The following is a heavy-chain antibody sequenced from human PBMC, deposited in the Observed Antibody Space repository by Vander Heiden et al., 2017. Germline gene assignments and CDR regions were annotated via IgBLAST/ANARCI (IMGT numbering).Heavy chain of an antibody. J-gene: IGHJ6*02. CDR1: GYTFTSYD. V-gene: IGHV1-8*01. Sequence: QVQLVQSGAEVQKPGASVTVSCKASGYTFTSYDINWVRQATGQGLEWMGWMNPNSGNTGYAQKFQGRVTMTRNTSISTAYMELSSLRSEDTAVYYCARGRVQTYYYYYGMDVWGQGTTVTVSS. CDR3: ARGRVQTYYYYYGMDV. CDR2: MNPNSGNT.